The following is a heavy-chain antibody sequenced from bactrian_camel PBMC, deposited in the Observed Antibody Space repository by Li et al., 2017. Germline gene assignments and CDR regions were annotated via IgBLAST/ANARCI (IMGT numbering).Heavy chain of an antibody. D-gene: IGHD6*01. Sequence: VQLVESGGGLVQPGGSLRLSCVVSGVTYSKYDMTWVRQAPGKGLEWVSDINSSGRSTNYADSVKGRFTISRDNAKNTLFLQMNSLKTEDSAVYYCATSTLASWYAGLNYWGQGTQVTVS. CDR2: INSSGRST. CDR3: ATSTLASWYAGLNY. J-gene: IGHJ4*01. CDR1: GVTYSKYD. V-gene: IGHV3S40*01.